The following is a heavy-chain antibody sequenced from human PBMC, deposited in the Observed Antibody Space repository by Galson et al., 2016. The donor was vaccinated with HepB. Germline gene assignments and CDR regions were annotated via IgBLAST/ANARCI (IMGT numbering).Heavy chain of an antibody. CDR1: GFSVSSSY. Sequence: SLRLSCAASGFSVSSSYMSWVRQAPGKGLEWVSVIYPGGTTYLADSVKGRFTISRDNSNNMVHLQMNSLRVEDTALYYCAKDSPIGVSYADYDFWGQGILVTASS. J-gene: IGHJ4*02. CDR2: IYPGGTT. D-gene: IGHD1-26*01. V-gene: IGHV3-53*01. CDR3: AKDSPIGVSYADYDF.